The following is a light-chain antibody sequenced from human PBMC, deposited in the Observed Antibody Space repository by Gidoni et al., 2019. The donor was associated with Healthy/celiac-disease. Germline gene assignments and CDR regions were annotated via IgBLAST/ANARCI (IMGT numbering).Light chain of an antibody. Sequence: DIQMTQSPSTLSASVGDRVTITCRASQSISSWLAWYQQKPGKAPKLLIYKASSLESGVPSRFSGSGSGTEFTLTISSLQPDDFATYYCQQYNSYSPWTFXQXTKVXIK. J-gene: IGKJ1*01. CDR2: KAS. V-gene: IGKV1-5*03. CDR3: QQYNSYSPWT. CDR1: QSISSW.